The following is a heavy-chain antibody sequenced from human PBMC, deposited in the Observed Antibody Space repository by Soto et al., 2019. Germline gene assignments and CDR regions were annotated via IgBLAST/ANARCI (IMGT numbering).Heavy chain of an antibody. J-gene: IGHJ4*02. CDR3: AYRVLRPVIGLATTTPLYLYF. Sequence: QITLNESGPTVVRPTETLTLTCRFSGFSLTTSGVGVGWIRQSPGKAPVWLALIYWDEVKRYSASLKSRLTLTKDTSKNQVVLTVSDLDPTHTATYYCAYRVLRPVIGLATTTPLYLYFCGQGHPVAVSS. CDR2: IYWDEVK. D-gene: IGHD2-21*01. V-gene: IGHV2-5*02. CDR1: GFSLTTSGVG.